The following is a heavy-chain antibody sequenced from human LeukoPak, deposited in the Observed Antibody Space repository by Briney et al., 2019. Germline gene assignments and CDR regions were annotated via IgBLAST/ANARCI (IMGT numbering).Heavy chain of an antibody. CDR2: INPSGGST. CDR1: GYTFTSYY. V-gene: IGHV1-46*01. Sequence: ASVKVSCKASGYTFTSYYMHWVRQAPGQGLEWMGIINPSGGSTSYAQKFQGRVTMTRDMSTSTVYMELSSLRSEDTAVYYCARYSGSSNSKARYYYYYMDVWGKGTTVTVSS. J-gene: IGHJ6*03. D-gene: IGHD1-26*01. CDR3: ARYSGSSNSKARYYYYYMDV.